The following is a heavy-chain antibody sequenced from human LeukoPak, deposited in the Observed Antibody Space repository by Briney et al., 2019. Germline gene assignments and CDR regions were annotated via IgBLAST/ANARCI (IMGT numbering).Heavy chain of an antibody. CDR3: ARGGTAVVTPYAFDI. Sequence: SETLSLTCTVSGGSISTYYWSWIRQPPGKGLEWVGYIYYSGSTNYKPSVKSRVTMSVDTSKKQFSLNLSSLTAAATAVCYCARGGTAVVTPYAFDIWGQGTMVTVSS. V-gene: IGHV4-59*01. D-gene: IGHD4-23*01. J-gene: IGHJ3*02. CDR2: IYYSGST. CDR1: GGSISTYY.